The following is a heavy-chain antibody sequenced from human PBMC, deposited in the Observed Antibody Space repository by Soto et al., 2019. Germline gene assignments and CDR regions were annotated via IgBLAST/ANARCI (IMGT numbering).Heavy chain of an antibody. CDR2: ISAYNGNT. Sequence: QVQLVQSGAEVKKPGASVKVSCKASGYTFSSYGISWVRQAPGLGLEWMGWISAYNGNTNYAQKLQDRVTITTDTSTSTAYMELRSLISDDTAIYYCARDPAPDIVLVQGHDWFDRWGQGTLVAVSS. V-gene: IGHV1-18*01. CDR1: GYTFSSYG. J-gene: IGHJ5*02. CDR3: ARDPAPDIVLVQGHDWFDR. D-gene: IGHD2-2*01.